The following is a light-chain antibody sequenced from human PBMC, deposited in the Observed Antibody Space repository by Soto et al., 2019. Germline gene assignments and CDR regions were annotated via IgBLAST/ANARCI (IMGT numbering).Light chain of an antibody. Sequence: IVLTQSPATLSLSPGERATLSCRASQSVSSSLAWYQQNPGQAPRLLIYDASNRATGIPARFSGSGSGTDFTLTISSLEPEDFAVYYCQQRSNWPLTFGGGTKVEIK. V-gene: IGKV3-11*01. J-gene: IGKJ4*01. CDR1: QSVSSS. CDR3: QQRSNWPLT. CDR2: DAS.